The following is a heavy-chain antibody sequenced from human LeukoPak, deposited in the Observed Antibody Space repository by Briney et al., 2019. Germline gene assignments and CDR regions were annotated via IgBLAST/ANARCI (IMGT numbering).Heavy chain of an antibody. D-gene: IGHD2-2*01. CDR3: ARLAYCSSTSCYVDNWFGP. CDR1: GGSISSYY. J-gene: IGHJ5*02. CDR2: IYYSGST. Sequence: SETLSLTCTVSGGSISSYYWSWIRQPPGKGLEWIGYIYYSGSTNYNPSLKSRVTISVDTSKNQFSLKLSSVAAADTALYYCARLAYCSSTSCYVDNWFGPWGQGALVTVSS. V-gene: IGHV4-59*08.